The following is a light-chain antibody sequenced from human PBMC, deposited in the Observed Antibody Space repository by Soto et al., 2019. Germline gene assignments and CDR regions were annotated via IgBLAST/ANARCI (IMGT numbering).Light chain of an antibody. CDR3: QQYENLPT. V-gene: IGKV1-33*01. Sequence: ILMTKYPCFLYSSIGDRFSIICRASESIRIHLNWYQQKPGKAPKLLIYDASNLEAGVPSRFRGSGSGTDFTFTISRLQPEDIATYYCQQYENLPTFGQGTRLEI. J-gene: IGKJ5*01. CDR2: DAS. CDR1: ESIRIH.